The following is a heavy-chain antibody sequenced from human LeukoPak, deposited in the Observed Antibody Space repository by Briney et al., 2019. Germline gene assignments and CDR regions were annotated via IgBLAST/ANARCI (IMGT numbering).Heavy chain of an antibody. V-gene: IGHV1-8*01. Sequence: GASVKVSCKASGYTFTSYDINWVRQATGQGLEWMGWMNPNSGNTGYAQKFQGRVTMTEDTSTDTAYMELSSLRSEDTAVYYCATEVNDFWSGYYRGFDYWGQGTLVTVSS. CDR1: GYTFTSYD. J-gene: IGHJ4*02. D-gene: IGHD3-3*01. CDR2: MNPNSGNT. CDR3: ATEVNDFWSGYYRGFDY.